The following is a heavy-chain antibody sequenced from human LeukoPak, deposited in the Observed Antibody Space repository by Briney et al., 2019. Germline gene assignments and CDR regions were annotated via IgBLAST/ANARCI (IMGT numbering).Heavy chain of an antibody. V-gene: IGHV4-34*01. CDR3: ARRSGSYLSLYYYMDV. D-gene: IGHD1-26*01. J-gene: IGHJ6*03. CDR1: GGFFSGYY. CDR2: INHTGTT. Sequence: SSETLSLTCAIYGGFFSGYYWSWIRQPPGKGLEWIGEINHTGTTNYNPSLKSRVTISVDTSKNQFSLNLNSVTAADTAVYYCARRSGSYLSLYYYMDVWGKGTTVTVSS.